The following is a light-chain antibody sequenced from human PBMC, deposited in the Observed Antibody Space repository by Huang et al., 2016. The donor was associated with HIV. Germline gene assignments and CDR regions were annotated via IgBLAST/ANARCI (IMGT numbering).Light chain of an antibody. V-gene: IGKV1-17*03. CDR3: LQHLSYPPA. J-gene: IGKJ5*01. Sequence: DIQMTQSPSAMSASVGDRVNITCGANQDINKYLLWFQQKTGKVPKRLIYAASNLTSGVPSRFSGSGSGTEFTLTISNLQPEDFATYYCLQHLSYPPAFGQGTRLEIK. CDR2: AAS. CDR1: QDINKY.